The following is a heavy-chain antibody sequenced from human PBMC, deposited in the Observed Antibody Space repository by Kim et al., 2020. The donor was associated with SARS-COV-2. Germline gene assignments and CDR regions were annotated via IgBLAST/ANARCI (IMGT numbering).Heavy chain of an antibody. CDR2: ISSSSSTI. Sequence: GSLRLSCAASGFTFSSYSMNWVRQAPGKGLEWVSYISSSSSTIYYADSVKGRFTISRDNAKNSLYLQMNSLRDEDTAVYYCARVGEGYSSSSDMSPWYYYYYMDVWGKGTTVTVSS. V-gene: IGHV3-48*02. D-gene: IGHD6-6*01. CDR1: GFTFSSYS. CDR3: ARVGEGYSSSSDMSPWYYYYYMDV. J-gene: IGHJ6*03.